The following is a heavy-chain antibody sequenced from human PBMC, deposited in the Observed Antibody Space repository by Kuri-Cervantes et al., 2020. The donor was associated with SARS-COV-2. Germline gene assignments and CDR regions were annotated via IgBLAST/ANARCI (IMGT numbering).Heavy chain of an antibody. CDR2: ISSNGGST. J-gene: IGHJ5*02. V-gene: IGHV3-64*01. Sequence: GESLKISCAASGFTFSSYAMHWVRQAPGKGLEYVSAISSNGGSTYYANSVKGRFTISRDNSKNTLYLQMGSLRAEDMAVYYCARDSREYCRSTSCSWFDPWGQGTLVTVSS. CDR1: GFTFSSYA. CDR3: ARDSREYCRSTSCSWFDP. D-gene: IGHD2-2*01.